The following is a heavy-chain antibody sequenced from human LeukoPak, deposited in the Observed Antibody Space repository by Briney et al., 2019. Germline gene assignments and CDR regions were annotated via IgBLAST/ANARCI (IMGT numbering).Heavy chain of an antibody. J-gene: IGHJ5*02. D-gene: IGHD2-2*01. CDR1: GYSFTSYW. CDR3: AKGGYCSSTSCYGEPGWFDP. Sequence: GESLQISCKGSGYSFTSYWIGWVRQMPGEGLEWMGIIYPGDSDTRYSASFQGQVTISADKSISTAYLQWSSLKASDTAMYYCAKGGYCSSTSCYGEPGWFDPWGQGTLVTVSS. V-gene: IGHV5-51*01. CDR2: IYPGDSDT.